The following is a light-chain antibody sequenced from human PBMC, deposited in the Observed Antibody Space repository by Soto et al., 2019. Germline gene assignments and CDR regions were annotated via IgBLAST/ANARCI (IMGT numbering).Light chain of an antibody. CDR1: QSVSSTY. J-gene: IGKJ1*01. CDR3: EHFVNSLTWT. CDR2: GAS. Sequence: EIVLTQSPGTLSLSPGERATLSCRASQSVSSTYLIWYQQKTGQAPRLLIYGASSRATGVPDRFSGGGSGTDFTLTISRLEPEDFAVSYCEHFVNSLTWTFGQGTKVEIK. V-gene: IGKV3-20*01.